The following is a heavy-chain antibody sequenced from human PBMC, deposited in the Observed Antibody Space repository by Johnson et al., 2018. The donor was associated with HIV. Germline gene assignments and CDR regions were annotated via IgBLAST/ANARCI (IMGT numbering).Heavy chain of an antibody. CDR1: GFTVSSNY. D-gene: IGHD5-24*01. J-gene: IGHJ3*02. CDR3: ARGVGDGYNLSAFDI. V-gene: IGHV3-66*02. Sequence: VQLVESGGGLVQPGGSLRLSCAASGFTVSSNYMSWVRQAPGKGLEWVSGINWNGGSTGYADSVKGRFTISRDNSKNTLYLQMNSLRAEDTAVYYCARGVGDGYNLSAFDIWGQGTMVTVSS. CDR2: INWNGGST.